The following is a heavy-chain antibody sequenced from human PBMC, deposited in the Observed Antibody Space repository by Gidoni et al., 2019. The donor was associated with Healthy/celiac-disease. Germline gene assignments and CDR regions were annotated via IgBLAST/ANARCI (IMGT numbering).Heavy chain of an antibody. CDR2: IYTSGST. V-gene: IGHV4-61*02. J-gene: IGHJ3*02. CDR1: GGSISSGSYY. CDR3: ARVGSTDI. Sequence: QVQLQESGPGLVKPSQTLSLTCTVSGGSISSGSYYWSWIRQPAGKGLEWIGRIYTSGSTNYNPSLKSRVTISVDTSKNQFSLKLSSVTAADTAVYYCARVGSTDIWGQGTMVTVSS. D-gene: IGHD3-16*01.